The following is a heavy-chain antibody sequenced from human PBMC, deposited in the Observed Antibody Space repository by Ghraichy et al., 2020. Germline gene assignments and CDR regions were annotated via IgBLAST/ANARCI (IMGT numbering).Heavy chain of an antibody. D-gene: IGHD6-13*01. CDR2: INSDGSTT. V-gene: IGHV3-74*01. CDR1: GFTFTSYW. CDR3: ASRYTAAGTYY. Sequence: WGSLRLSCAASGFTFTSYWMHWVRQAPGKGLVWVSRINSDGSTTNYADSVKGRFTISRDNAKNTLYLQMNSLRAEDTAVYYCASRYTAAGTYYWGQGTLVTVSS. J-gene: IGHJ4*02.